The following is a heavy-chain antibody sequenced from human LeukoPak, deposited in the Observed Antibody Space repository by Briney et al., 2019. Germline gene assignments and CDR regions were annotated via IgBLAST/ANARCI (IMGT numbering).Heavy chain of an antibody. Sequence: GGSLRLSCATSGFTFSNYWMSWVRQAPGKGLEWVSSISNSSSYIYYADSVKGRFTISRDNAKNSLYLQMNSLRAEDTGVYYCARRIAVADNYFDYWGQGTLVTVSS. J-gene: IGHJ4*02. D-gene: IGHD6-19*01. V-gene: IGHV3-21*01. CDR2: ISNSSSYI. CDR3: ARRIAVADNYFDY. CDR1: GFTFSNYW.